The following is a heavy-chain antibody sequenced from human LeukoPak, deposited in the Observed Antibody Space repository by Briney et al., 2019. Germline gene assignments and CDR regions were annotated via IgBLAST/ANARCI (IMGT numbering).Heavy chain of an antibody. V-gene: IGHV3-48*03. J-gene: IGHJ4*02. D-gene: IGHD4-17*01. Sequence: GGSLRLSCTASGFTFSRYEMNWVRQAPGKGLEWVSYISHDSVTIHYVDSVKGRFTISRDSAKSSLFLQMNSLRAEDTAVYYCAREGSDYGELNFDYWGQGTLVTVSS. CDR1: GFTFSRYE. CDR2: ISHDSVTI. CDR3: AREGSDYGELNFDY.